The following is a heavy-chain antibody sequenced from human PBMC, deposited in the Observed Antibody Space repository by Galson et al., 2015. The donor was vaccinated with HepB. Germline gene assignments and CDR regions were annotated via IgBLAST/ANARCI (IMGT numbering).Heavy chain of an antibody. CDR1: GYTLTELS. CDR2: FDPEDGET. J-gene: IGHJ5*02. V-gene: IGHV1-24*01. CDR3: VRAPSLQAAAENWFDP. D-gene: IGHD6-13*01. Sequence: SVKVSCKVSGYTLTELSMHWVRQAPGKGLEWMGGFDPEDGETIYAQKFQGRVTMTEDTSTDTAYMELSSLRSEDTAVYYCVRAPSLQAAAENWFDPWGQGTLVTVSS.